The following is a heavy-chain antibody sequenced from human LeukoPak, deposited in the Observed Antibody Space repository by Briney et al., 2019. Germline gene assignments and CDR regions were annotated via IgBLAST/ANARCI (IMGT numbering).Heavy chain of an antibody. D-gene: IGHD4-17*01. Sequence: PGGSLRLSCAASGFTLNNHNLNWVRQAPGKGLEWVSHISPSSRSIYYADSVKGRFTVSRDNAQRSMYLQMDSLRNEDTGVYYCARGTSSTTTEFDHWGRGTLVAVSS. J-gene: IGHJ4*02. CDR2: ISPSSRSI. V-gene: IGHV3-48*02. CDR1: GFTLNNHN. CDR3: ARGTSSTTTEFDH.